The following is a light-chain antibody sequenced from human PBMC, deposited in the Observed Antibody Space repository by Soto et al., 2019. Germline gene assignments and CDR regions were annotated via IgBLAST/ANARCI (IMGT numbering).Light chain of an antibody. CDR3: SAYTTKSMLV. Sequence: QSALTQPASVSGSPGQSITISCTGTTGDVVNYNYVSWYQQHSGKVPKLVIYDVNNRPSGVSNRFSGSKSGNTASLTISGLQAEDESYYYCSAYTTKSMLVFGGGTKLTVL. V-gene: IGLV2-14*03. CDR2: DVN. J-gene: IGLJ2*01. CDR1: TGDVVNYNY.